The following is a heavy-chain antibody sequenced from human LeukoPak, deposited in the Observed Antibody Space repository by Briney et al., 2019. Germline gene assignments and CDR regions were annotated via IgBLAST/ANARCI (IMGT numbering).Heavy chain of an antibody. Sequence: ASVKVSCKVSGYTLTELSMHWVRQAPGKGLEWMGGFDPEDGETIYAQKFQGRVTMTEDTSTDTAYMELSSLRSEDTAVYYCATRIAVAGTQPGLVFDYWGQGTLVTVSS. CDR3: ATRIAVAGTQPGLVFDY. CDR2: FDPEDGET. V-gene: IGHV1-24*01. D-gene: IGHD6-19*01. J-gene: IGHJ4*02. CDR1: GYTLTELS.